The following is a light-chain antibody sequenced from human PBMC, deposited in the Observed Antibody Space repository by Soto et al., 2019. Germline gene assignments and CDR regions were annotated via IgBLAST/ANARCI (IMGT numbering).Light chain of an antibody. CDR1: QSISSW. CDR3: LQYNNWWT. J-gene: IGKJ1*01. CDR2: KAS. V-gene: IGKV1-5*03. Sequence: DIQMTQSPSTLSASLGDRVTITCRASQSISSWLAWYQQKPGKAPKLLIYKASSLESGAPSRFSGSGSETEFTLTISSLQSEDFAVYYCLQYNNWWTFGQGTKVDIK.